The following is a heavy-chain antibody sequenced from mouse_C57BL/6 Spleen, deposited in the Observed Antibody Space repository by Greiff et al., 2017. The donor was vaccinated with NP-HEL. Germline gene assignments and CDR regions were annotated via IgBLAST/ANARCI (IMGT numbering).Heavy chain of an antibody. V-gene: IGHV1-9*01. CDR1: GYTFTGYW. CDR2: ILPGSGST. Sequence: QVQLQQSGAELMKPGASVKLSCKATGYTFTGYWIEWVKQRPGHGLEWIGEILPGSGSTNYNEKFKGKATFTADTSSNTAYMQLSSLTTEDSAIYYCASAYYDYDGDGYWYFDVWGTGTTVTVSS. D-gene: IGHD2-4*01. J-gene: IGHJ1*03. CDR3: ASAYYDYDGDGYWYFDV.